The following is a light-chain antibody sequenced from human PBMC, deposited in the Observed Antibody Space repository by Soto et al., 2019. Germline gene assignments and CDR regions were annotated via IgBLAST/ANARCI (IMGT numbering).Light chain of an antibody. CDR2: GAS. Sequence: DIQMTQSPSSLSTSVGDRVTITCRASQSISNYLNWYQQRPGKAPNLLIYGASTLQSGVPSRFSGGGSGTDFALTISGLQPEDFAIYYCQQSFSIPLTFGQGTKVDI. V-gene: IGKV1-39*01. CDR3: QQSFSIPLT. CDR1: QSISNY. J-gene: IGKJ1*01.